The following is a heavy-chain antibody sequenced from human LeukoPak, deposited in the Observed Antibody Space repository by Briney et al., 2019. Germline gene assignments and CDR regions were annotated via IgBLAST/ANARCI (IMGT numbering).Heavy chain of an antibody. CDR1: GGSFSGYY. D-gene: IGHD2-2*01. Sequence: LETLSLTCAVYGGSFSGYYWSWIRQPPGKGLEWIGEINHSGSTNYNPSLKSRVTISVDTSKNQFSLKLSSVTAADTAVYYCASSIVVVPAAIEADNWFDPWGQGTLVTVSS. J-gene: IGHJ5*02. CDR2: INHSGST. V-gene: IGHV4-34*01. CDR3: ASSIVVVPAAIEADNWFDP.